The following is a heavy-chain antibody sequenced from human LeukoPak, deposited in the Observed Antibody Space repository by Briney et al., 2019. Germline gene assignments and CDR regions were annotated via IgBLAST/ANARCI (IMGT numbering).Heavy chain of an antibody. V-gene: IGHV1-2*02. J-gene: IGHJ4*02. CDR2: INPNSGGT. Sequence: ASVKVSCKASGYTFTGYYMHWVRQAPGRGLEWMGWINPNSGGTNYAQKFQGRVTMTRDTSISTAYMELSRLRSDDTAVYYCARVGDIVVTQKYYFDYWGQGTLVTVSS. CDR3: ARVGDIVVTQKYYFDY. D-gene: IGHD2-2*01. CDR1: GYTFTGYY.